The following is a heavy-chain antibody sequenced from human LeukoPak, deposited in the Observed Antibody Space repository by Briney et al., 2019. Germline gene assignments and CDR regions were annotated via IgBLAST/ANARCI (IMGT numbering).Heavy chain of an antibody. CDR2: FGTRSTSI. CDR3: AREVSEGFDF. CDR1: GFTFSGYS. J-gene: IGHJ4*02. Sequence: GGSLRLSCTASGFTFSGYSMNWIRQAPGKGLEWVSSFGTRSTSIYHAGSVKGRFALSRDNAKNLLYLQMNSLRAEDTALYYCAREVSEGFDFWGQGTLVTVSS. D-gene: IGHD3-22*01. V-gene: IGHV3-21*01.